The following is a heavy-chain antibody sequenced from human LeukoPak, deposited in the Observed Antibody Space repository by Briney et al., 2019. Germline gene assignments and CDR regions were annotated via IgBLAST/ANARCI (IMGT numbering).Heavy chain of an antibody. CDR3: ARESASIAAVGPIYWYFDL. Sequence: SETLSLTCTVSGGSISSYYWSRIRQPPGKGLEWIGEINHSGSANYNPSLKSRVTISVDTSKNQFSLKLSSVTAADTAVYYCARESASIAAVGPIYWYFDLWGRGTPVTVSP. J-gene: IGHJ2*01. CDR2: INHSGSA. V-gene: IGHV4-34*01. CDR1: GGSISSYY. D-gene: IGHD6-13*01.